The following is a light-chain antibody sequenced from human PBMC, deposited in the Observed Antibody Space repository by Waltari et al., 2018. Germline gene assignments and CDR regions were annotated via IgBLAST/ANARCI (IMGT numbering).Light chain of an antibody. CDR2: DAS. Sequence: EIVLTQSPATLSLSPGERATLSFRPSQNLTNLLAWYQHKPGQAPILPMFDASKRATGIPTRFSGGGYGTDFTLTIGSLEPEDFAVYYCQQRNNWLVTFGGGTKVEI. CDR1: QNLTNL. J-gene: IGKJ4*01. V-gene: IGKV3-11*01. CDR3: QQRNNWLVT.